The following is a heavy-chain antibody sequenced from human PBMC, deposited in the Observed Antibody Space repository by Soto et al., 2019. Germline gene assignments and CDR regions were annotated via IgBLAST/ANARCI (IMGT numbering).Heavy chain of an antibody. D-gene: IGHD6-6*01. CDR3: AAGGSSSFYGYGY. CDR1: GFTFTSSA. CDR2: IVVGSGNT. V-gene: IGHV1-58*01. Sequence: SVKVSCKASGFTFTSSAVQWVRQARGQRLEWIGWIVVGSGNTNYAQKFQERVTITRDMSTSTAYMELSSLRSEDTAVYYCAAGGSSSFYGYGYWGQGTLVTVSS. J-gene: IGHJ4*02.